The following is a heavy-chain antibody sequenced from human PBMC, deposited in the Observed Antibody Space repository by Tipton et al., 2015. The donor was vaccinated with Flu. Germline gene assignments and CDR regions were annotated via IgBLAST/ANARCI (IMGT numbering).Heavy chain of an antibody. Sequence: SLRLSCAASGFTFSSYEMNWVRQAPGKGLEWLSYISSSGNTISYADSVRVRFTISRDNTKKSLYLQLNSLRAEDTANYYCATLTGDDYWGQGIMVTVSS. CDR3: ATLTGDDY. CDR2: ISSSGNTI. V-gene: IGHV3-48*03. CDR1: GFTFSSYE. J-gene: IGHJ4*02. D-gene: IGHD7-27*01.